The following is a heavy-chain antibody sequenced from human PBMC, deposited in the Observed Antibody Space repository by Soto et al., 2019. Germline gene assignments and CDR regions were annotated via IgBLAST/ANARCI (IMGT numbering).Heavy chain of an antibody. V-gene: IGHV2-5*05. CDR1: GFSLSTSGVG. CDR3: AHNTEPAPYSEYFQH. CDR2: IYWDDDK. Sequence: ESGPTLVNPTQTLTLTCTFSGFSLSTSGVGVGWIRQPPGKALEWLALIYWDDDKRYGPSLKSRLTITKDTSKNQVVLTMTNMDPVDTATYYCAHNTEPAPYSEYFQHWGQGTLVTVSS. J-gene: IGHJ1*01. D-gene: IGHD1-1*01.